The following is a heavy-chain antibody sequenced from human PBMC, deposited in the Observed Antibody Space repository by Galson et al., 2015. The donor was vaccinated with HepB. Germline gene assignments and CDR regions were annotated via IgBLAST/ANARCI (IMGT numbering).Heavy chain of an antibody. Sequence: SCKASGYTFSGYYFHWVRQAPGQGLEYMGWINPNSGGTNYAQKFQGWVTMTRDTSISTAYMELSRLRPDDTAVYYCARAYSTHYNNWFDPWGQGTLVTVSS. J-gene: IGHJ5*02. CDR1: GYTFSGYY. CDR3: ARAYSTHYNNWFDP. V-gene: IGHV1-2*04. D-gene: IGHD4-11*01. CDR2: INPNSGGT.